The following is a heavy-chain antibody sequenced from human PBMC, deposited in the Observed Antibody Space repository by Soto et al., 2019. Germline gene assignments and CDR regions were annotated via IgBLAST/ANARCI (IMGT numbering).Heavy chain of an antibody. Sequence: SVKVSCKASGFTFTSSAVQWVRQARGQRLEWIGWIVVGSGNTNYAQKFQERVTITRDMSTSTAYMELSSLRSEDTAVYYCAADRSIMITFGGVIVNNWFDPWGQGTLVTISS. J-gene: IGHJ5*02. V-gene: IGHV1-58*01. CDR2: IVVGSGNT. CDR3: AADRSIMITFGGVIVNNWFDP. D-gene: IGHD3-16*02. CDR1: GFTFTSSA.